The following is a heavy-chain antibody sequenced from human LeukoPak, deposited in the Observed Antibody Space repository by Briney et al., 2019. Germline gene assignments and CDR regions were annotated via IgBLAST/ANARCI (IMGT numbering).Heavy chain of an antibody. V-gene: IGHV1-69*05. D-gene: IGHD3-16*02. CDR2: IIPIFGTA. CDR3: ARGPRGGSDPPDY. J-gene: IGHJ4*02. Sequence: RASVKVSCKASGYTFTGYYMHWVRQAPGQGLEWMGRIIPIFGTANYAQKFQGRVTITTDESTSTAYMELSSLRSEDTAVYYCARGPRGGSDPPDYWGQGTLVTVSS. CDR1: GYTFTGYY.